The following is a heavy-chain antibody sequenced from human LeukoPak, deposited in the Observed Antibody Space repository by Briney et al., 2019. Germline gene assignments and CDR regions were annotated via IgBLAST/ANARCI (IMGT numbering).Heavy chain of an antibody. V-gene: IGHV1-69*01. CDR1: GGTFSSYG. Sequence: SVKVSCKASGGTFSSYGINWVRQAPGQGLEWMGGIIPIFGTADYAQKFQGRVTITADESTSTAYMELSSLRSEDTAVYYCARDRNYGLGILVGRYFDYWGQGTLVTVSS. CDR3: ARDRNYGLGILVGRYFDY. D-gene: IGHD3-10*01. J-gene: IGHJ4*02. CDR2: IIPIFGTA.